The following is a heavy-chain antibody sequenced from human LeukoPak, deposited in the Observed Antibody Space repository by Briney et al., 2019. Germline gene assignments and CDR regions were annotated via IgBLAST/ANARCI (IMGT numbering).Heavy chain of an antibody. Sequence: SETLSLTCTVSGGSISSSSYYWSWIRQPAGKGLEWIGRIYTSGSTNYNPSLKSRVTMSVDTSKNQFSLKLSSVTAADTAVYYCARSGVVAAYYFDYWGQGTLVTVSS. D-gene: IGHD2-15*01. CDR2: IYTSGST. CDR3: ARSGVVAAYYFDY. J-gene: IGHJ4*02. CDR1: GGSISSSSYY. V-gene: IGHV4-61*02.